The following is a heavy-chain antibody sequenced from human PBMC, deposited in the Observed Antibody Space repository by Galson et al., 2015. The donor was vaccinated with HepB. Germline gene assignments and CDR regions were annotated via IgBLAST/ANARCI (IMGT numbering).Heavy chain of an antibody. V-gene: IGHV1-18*01. Sequence: SVTVSCKASGYTFSTYSISWVRQAPGQGLEWVGWISGYSGNTLYAQKLQGRVTLTTDTSTTTAYMELRSLTSDDTAVYHCARDIGGGEDYWGQGTLVTVSS. CDR2: ISGYSGNT. J-gene: IGHJ4*02. D-gene: IGHD3-16*01. CDR3: ARDIGGGEDY. CDR1: GYTFSTYS.